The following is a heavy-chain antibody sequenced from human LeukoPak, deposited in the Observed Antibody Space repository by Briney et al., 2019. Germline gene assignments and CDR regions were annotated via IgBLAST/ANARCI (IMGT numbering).Heavy chain of an antibody. J-gene: IGHJ4*02. CDR2: ISAYNGNT. D-gene: IGHD5-12*01. V-gene: IGHV1-18*01. CDR3: AREGRGGYGPYFDY. CDR1: GYTFTSYG. Sequence: ASVTVSCKASGYTFTSYGISWVRQAPGRGRDWMGWISAYNGNTNYAQKLQGRVTMTTDTSTSTAYMELRSLRSDDTAVYYCAREGRGGYGPYFDYWGQGTLVTVSS.